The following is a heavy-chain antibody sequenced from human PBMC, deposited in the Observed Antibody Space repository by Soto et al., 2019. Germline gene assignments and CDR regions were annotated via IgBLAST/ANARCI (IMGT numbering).Heavy chain of an antibody. CDR2: VSYDGNNK. D-gene: IGHD2-15*01. CDR3: AIDIGGRPPFDH. Sequence: GGSLRLSCAASGFSFSSYGKHWVRQAPGKGLEWVAIVSYDGNNKYYADSVKGRFTISRDNSKNTLYLEMNSLRVEDTAVYYCAIDIGGRPPFDHWGQGTPVTVSS. CDR1: GFSFSSYG. J-gene: IGHJ4*02. V-gene: IGHV3-30*03.